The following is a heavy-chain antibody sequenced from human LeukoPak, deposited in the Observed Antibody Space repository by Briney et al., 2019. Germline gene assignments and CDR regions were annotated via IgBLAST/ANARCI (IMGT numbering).Heavy chain of an antibody. J-gene: IGHJ4*02. CDR2: IIPIFGTA. Sequence: SVKVSCEASGGTFSSYAISWVRQAPGQGLEWMGGIIPIFGTANYAQKFQGRVTITADESTSTAYMELSSLRSEDTAVYYCARSTNTYYYDSSGYFDYWGQGTLVTVSS. D-gene: IGHD3-22*01. CDR3: ARSTNTYYYDSSGYFDY. V-gene: IGHV1-69*13. CDR1: GGTFSSYA.